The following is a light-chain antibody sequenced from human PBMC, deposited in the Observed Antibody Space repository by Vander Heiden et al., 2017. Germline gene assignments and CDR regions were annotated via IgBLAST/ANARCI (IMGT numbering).Light chain of an antibody. V-gene: IGKV3-20*01. CDR1: QSVSSRY. J-gene: IGKJ1*01. Sequence: EIVLTQSPGTLSLSPGERATLPCRASQSVSSRYLVWYQQKPGQAPRLLIYGVSRRATGIPDRFSASGSGTDFTLTISRVEPEDFAVYYCQQNDRFPWTFGQGTKVEIK. CDR3: QQNDRFPWT. CDR2: GVS.